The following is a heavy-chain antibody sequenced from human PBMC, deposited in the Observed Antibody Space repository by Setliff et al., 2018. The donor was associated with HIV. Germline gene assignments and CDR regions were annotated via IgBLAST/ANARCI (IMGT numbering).Heavy chain of an antibody. CDR1: GYTFSNYG. J-gene: IGHJ6*04. CDR3: ASGKGVRGVIITGGLDV. V-gene: IGHV1-8*02. D-gene: IGHD3-10*01. Sequence: ASVKVSCKASGYTFSNYGMNWVRQAPGQGLEWMGWINAGNDNTEYSQKFQGRVTMTRDTSISTAYMELSSLTSADTAVYYCASGKGVRGVIITGGLDVWGKGTTVTVSS. CDR2: INAGNDNT.